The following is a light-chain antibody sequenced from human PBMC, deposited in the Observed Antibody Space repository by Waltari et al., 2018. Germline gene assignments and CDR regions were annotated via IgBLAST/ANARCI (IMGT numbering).Light chain of an antibody. CDR2: AAS. CDR1: QSIANY. J-gene: IGKJ4*01. Sequence: PSSLSASVGDRVTITCRASQSIANYLNWYQQKPGKVPKLLIYAASSLHSGVPSRFSGSGSGTEFTLTITNLQPEDFATYYCQQSYTTLTFGGGTKVE. CDR3: QQSYTTLT. V-gene: IGKV1-39*01.